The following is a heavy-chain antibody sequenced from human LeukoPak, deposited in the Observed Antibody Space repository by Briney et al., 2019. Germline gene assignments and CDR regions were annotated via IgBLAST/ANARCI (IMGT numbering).Heavy chain of an antibody. CDR3: ARPATYYYDSSGYYY. D-gene: IGHD3-22*01. CDR2: ISSSGSTI. V-gene: IGHV3-11*01. J-gene: IGHJ4*02. Sequence: GGSLRLSCAASVFTFSDYYMSWIRQAPGKGLEWVSYISSSGSTIYYADSVKGRFTISRDNAKNSLYLQMNSLRAEDTAVYYCARPATYYYDSSGYYYWGQGTLVTVSS. CDR1: VFTFSDYY.